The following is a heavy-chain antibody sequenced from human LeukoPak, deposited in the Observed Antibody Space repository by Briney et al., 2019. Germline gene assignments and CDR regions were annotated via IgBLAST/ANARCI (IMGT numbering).Heavy chain of an antibody. D-gene: IGHD3-22*01. CDR2: IRSKAYGGTT. Sequence: GRSLRLSCTASGLTFGDYAMSWFRQAPGKGLEWVGFIRSKAYGGTTEYAASVKGRFTISRDDSKSIAYLQMNSLKTEDTAVYYCTRVGWNYYDSSGYFDYWGQGTLVTVSS. CDR1: GLTFGDYA. J-gene: IGHJ4*02. V-gene: IGHV3-49*03. CDR3: TRVGWNYYDSSGYFDY.